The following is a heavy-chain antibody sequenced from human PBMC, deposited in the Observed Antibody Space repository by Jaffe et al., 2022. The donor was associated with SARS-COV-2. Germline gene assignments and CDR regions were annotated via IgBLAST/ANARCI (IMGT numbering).Heavy chain of an antibody. V-gene: IGHV3-23*01. CDR3: AKLSGYIVAPHYYGMDV. CDR2: ISGSGGAT. Sequence: EVQLLESGGGLVQPGGSLRLSCAASGFTFSSYAMSWVRQAPGKGLEWVSVISGSGGATYYADSVRGRFTISRDNSKNTLYVQIHNLRAEDTAIYYCAKLSGYIVAPHYYGMDVWGQGTTVTVSS. J-gene: IGHJ6*02. CDR1: GFTFSSYA. D-gene: IGHD5-18*01.